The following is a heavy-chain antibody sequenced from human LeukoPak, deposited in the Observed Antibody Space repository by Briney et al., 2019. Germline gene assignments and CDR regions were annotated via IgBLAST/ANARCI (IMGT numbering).Heavy chain of an antibody. CDR2: ISWNSGSI. J-gene: IGHJ6*02. Sequence: PGRSLRLSCAASGFTFDDYAMPWVRQAPGKGLEWVSGISWNSGSIGYADSVKGRFTISRDNAKNSLYLQMNSLRAEDTALYYCAKERSGSYRRNLYYYYYGMDVWGQGTTVTVSS. V-gene: IGHV3-9*01. CDR3: AKERSGSYRRNLYYYYYGMDV. CDR1: GFTFDDYA. D-gene: IGHD1-26*01.